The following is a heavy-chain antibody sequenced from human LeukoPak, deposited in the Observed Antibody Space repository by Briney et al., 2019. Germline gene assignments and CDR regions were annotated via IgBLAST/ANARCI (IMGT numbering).Heavy chain of an antibody. D-gene: IGHD6-13*01. V-gene: IGHV1-69*04. CDR2: IIPILGMA. CDR3: ARDRPAAGTDY. J-gene: IGHJ4*02. CDR1: GGTFSSYA. Sequence: ASVKVSCKASGGTFSSYAISWVRQAPGQGLEWMGRIIPILGMANYAQKFQGRVTITADKSTSTAYMELSSLRSEDTAVYYCARDRPAAGTDYWGQGTLVTVSS.